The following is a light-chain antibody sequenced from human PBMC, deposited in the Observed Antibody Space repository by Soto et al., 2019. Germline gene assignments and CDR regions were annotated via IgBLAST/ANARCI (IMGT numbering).Light chain of an antibody. CDR1: QSVGSSH. CDR2: GAS. V-gene: IGKV3-20*01. J-gene: IGKJ4*01. CDR3: QQYGSSPLT. Sequence: EIVLTQSPGTLSLSPGERATLSCRASQSVGSSHLAWYQQKPGQAPRLLIYGASSRATGIPDRFSGSGSGTDFTLTISGLQSEDFAVYYCQQYGSSPLTFGGGTKVDIK.